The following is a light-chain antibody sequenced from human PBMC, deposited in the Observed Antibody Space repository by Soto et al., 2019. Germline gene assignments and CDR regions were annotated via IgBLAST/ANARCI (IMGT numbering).Light chain of an antibody. CDR3: SSYTSSNTVV. Sequence: QSALTQPASVSGSPGQSITISCTGTSSDVGGYNYVSWYQHHPGKAPKLMIYEVSNRPSGISNRFSDSKSGNTASLTISGLQAEDEADYSCSSYTSSNTVVFGGGTKLTVL. V-gene: IGLV2-14*01. J-gene: IGLJ2*01. CDR1: SSDVGGYNY. CDR2: EVS.